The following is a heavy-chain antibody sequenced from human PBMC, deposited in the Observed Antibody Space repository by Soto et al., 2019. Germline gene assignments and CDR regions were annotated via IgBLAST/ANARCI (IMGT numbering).Heavy chain of an antibody. J-gene: IGHJ6*04. CDR2: INPSGGST. CDR3: ARARGPCTSTSCYRDV. V-gene: IGHV1-46*01. D-gene: IGHD2-2*01. Sequence: ASVKVSCKASGYTFTSYYMHWVRQAPGQGLEWMGIINPSGGSTSYAQKFQGRVTMTRDTSTSTVYMELGSLRSEDTAVYYCARARGPCTSTSCYRDVWGKGTTGRVSS. CDR1: GYTFTSYY.